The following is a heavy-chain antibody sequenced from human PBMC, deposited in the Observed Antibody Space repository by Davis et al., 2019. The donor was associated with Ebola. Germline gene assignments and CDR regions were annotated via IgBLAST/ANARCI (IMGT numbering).Heavy chain of an antibody. CDR2: LYPGASNT. D-gene: IGHD1-26*01. Sequence: GESLKISCKASGYSFANDWIGWVRQMPGKGLEWIGILYPGASNTKYSPSFRGQVTVSADKSISTAYLQWSSLKASDTAMYYCAKTSNVGYYYGMDVWGQGTTVTVSS. V-gene: IGHV5-51*01. CDR1: GYSFANDW. CDR3: AKTSNVGYYYGMDV. J-gene: IGHJ6*02.